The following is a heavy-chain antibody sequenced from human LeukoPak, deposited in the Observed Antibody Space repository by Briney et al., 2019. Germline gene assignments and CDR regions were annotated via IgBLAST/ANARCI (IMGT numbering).Heavy chain of an antibody. D-gene: IGHD2-15*01. CDR2: IRYDGSNK. CDR1: GFTFSSYG. Sequence: GGSLRLSCAASGFTFSSYGMHWVRQAPGKGLEWVAFIRYDGSNKYYADSVKGRFTISRDNSKNTLYLQMNSLRAEDTAVYYCARVGLAATTRATFDYWGQGTLVTVSS. CDR3: ARVGLAATTRATFDY. J-gene: IGHJ4*02. V-gene: IGHV3-30*02.